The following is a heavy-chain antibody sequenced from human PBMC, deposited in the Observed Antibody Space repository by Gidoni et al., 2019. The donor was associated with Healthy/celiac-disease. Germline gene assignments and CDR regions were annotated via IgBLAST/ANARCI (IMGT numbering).Heavy chain of an antibody. J-gene: IGHJ4*02. CDR2: ISYDGSNK. D-gene: IGHD3-10*02. Sequence: QVQLVESGGGVVQPGRSLRLSCAASGFTLSSYGMHWVRQALGKGLEWVAVISYDGSNKYYADSVKGRFTISRDNSKNTLYLQMNSLRAEDTAVYYCARDMVITMFGAPVDYWGQGTLVTVSS. CDR1: GFTLSSYG. V-gene: IGHV3-30*03. CDR3: ARDMVITMFGAPVDY.